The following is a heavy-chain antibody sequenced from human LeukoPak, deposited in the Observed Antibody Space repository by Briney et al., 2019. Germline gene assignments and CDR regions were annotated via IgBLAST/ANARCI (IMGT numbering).Heavy chain of an antibody. CDR1: GYTFTGYY. Sequence: ASVKVSCKASGYTFTGYYMHWVRQAPGQGLEWTGWINPNSGGTNYAQKFQGRVTMTRDTSISTAYMELSRLRSDDTAVYYCARGSNYYDSGKGWFDPWGQGTLVTVSS. V-gene: IGHV1-2*02. CDR2: INPNSGGT. J-gene: IGHJ5*02. CDR3: ARGSNYYDSGKGWFDP. D-gene: IGHD3-10*01.